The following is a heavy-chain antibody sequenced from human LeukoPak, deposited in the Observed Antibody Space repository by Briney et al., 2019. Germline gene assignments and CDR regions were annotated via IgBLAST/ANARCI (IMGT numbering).Heavy chain of an antibody. V-gene: IGHV4-39*01. D-gene: IGHD1/OR15-1a*01. CDR2: IYHSGSI. Sequence: PSETLSLTCTVPGDSLGSGMSYWVWIRQAPGKGLTWIGSIYHSGSIFYNASFESRVAMSVDPSNNQFSLRLTSVTAADTAVYYCVRVCVAPSCAQFEHRGQGILVTVSS. J-gene: IGHJ4*02. CDR3: VRVCVAPSCAQFEH. CDR1: GDSLGSGMSY.